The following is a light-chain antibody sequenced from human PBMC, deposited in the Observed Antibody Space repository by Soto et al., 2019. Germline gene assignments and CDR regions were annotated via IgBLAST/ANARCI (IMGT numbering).Light chain of an antibody. CDR1: QSISSW. Sequence: DIQMTQSPSTLSASVGDRVTITCRASQSISSWLAWYQQKPGKAPKLLIYDASSLESGVPSRFSGRGSGTEFTLTISSLQPDDYATYYCQQYNSYLYTFGQGTKLEIK. J-gene: IGKJ2*01. V-gene: IGKV1-5*01. CDR2: DAS. CDR3: QQYNSYLYT.